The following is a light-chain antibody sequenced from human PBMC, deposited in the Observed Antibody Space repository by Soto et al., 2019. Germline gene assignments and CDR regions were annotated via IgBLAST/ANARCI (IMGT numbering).Light chain of an antibody. CDR1: QNINNW. J-gene: IGKJ1*01. CDR2: DAS. V-gene: IGKV1-5*01. Sequence: DIQMTRSPSTLSASIVDRVTITCRASQNINNWIAWYQQKPGKAPKFLIYDASTLESGVPSRFSGSGFGTEFSLTISSLQPDDFGSYYCQHMRTFGQGTKVDIK. CDR3: QHMRT.